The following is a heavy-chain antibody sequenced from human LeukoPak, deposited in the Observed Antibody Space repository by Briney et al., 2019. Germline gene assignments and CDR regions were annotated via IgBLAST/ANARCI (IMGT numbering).Heavy chain of an antibody. Sequence: PSETLSLTCAVYGGSFSGYYWSWTRQPPGKGLEWIGEINHSGSTNYNSALKSRVTISVDTSKNQFSLKLNSVTAADTAVYYCAREDCSGGSCSSFDYWGQGTLVTVSS. D-gene: IGHD2-15*01. CDR2: INHSGST. CDR3: AREDCSGGSCSSFDY. V-gene: IGHV4-34*01. J-gene: IGHJ4*02. CDR1: GGSFSGYY.